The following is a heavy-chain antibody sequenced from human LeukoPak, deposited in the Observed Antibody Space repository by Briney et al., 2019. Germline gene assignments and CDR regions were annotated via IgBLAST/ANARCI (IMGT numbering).Heavy chain of an antibody. J-gene: IGHJ6*04. Sequence: GGSLRLSCAASRFTFSSYEMNWVRQAPGKGLEWVSYISSSGSTIYYADSVKGRFTISRDNAKNSLYLQMNSLRAEDTAVYYCARDCKLWFGELLSLYYYGMDVWGKGTTVTVSS. CDR1: RFTFSSYE. CDR2: ISSSGSTI. CDR3: ARDCKLWFGELLSLYYYGMDV. V-gene: IGHV3-48*03. D-gene: IGHD3-10*01.